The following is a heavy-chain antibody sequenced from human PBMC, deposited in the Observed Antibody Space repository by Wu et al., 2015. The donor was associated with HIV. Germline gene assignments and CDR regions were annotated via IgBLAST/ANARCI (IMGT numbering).Heavy chain of an antibody. V-gene: IGHV1-69*05. J-gene: IGHJ6*03. CDR2: IIPSFVTA. D-gene: IGHD1-26*01. Sequence: QVQLVQSGAEVKKPGSSVKVSCKSSGGTFSSNVISWVRQAPGQGLEWMGGIIPSFVTAHYAQKFQGRVTITTDESTSTAYMELGSLTSDDTAVYYCARDGGSYSGTNWYYYYMDVWGTRDHGHRLL. CDR1: GGTFSSNV. CDR3: ARDGGSYSGTNWYYYYMDV.